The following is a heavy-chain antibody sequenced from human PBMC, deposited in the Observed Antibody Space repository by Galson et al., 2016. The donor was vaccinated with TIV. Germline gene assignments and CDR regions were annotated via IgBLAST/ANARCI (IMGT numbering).Heavy chain of an antibody. Sequence: SLRLSCAASGFTFNNYAMHWVRQAPGKGLEWVPGISGSGGITYIAESVKGRFAISRDNSRDTLYLQLSSLRAEDTAVYYCAKRRNYGGDALESWGQGTMVTVSS. D-gene: IGHD4-23*01. CDR3: AKRRNYGGDALES. CDR1: GFTFNNYA. J-gene: IGHJ3*02. V-gene: IGHV3-23*01. CDR2: ISGSGGIT.